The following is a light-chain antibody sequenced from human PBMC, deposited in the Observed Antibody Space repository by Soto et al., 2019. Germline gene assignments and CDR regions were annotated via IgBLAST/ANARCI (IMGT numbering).Light chain of an antibody. V-gene: IGKV3-20*01. CDR3: LQYVSSPWT. Sequence: EIVLTQSAATLSLSPGERAALYCRASQTVGGRYLAWFQQKPGQTPRVLIYGASTRAAGVPDRFSGSGSGTDFSLTINRLEPEDFAVYYCLQYVSSPWTFGQGTKVEV. J-gene: IGKJ1*01. CDR2: GAS. CDR1: QTVGGRY.